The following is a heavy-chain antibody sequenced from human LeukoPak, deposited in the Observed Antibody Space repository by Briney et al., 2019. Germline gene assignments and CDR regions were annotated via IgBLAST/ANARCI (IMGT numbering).Heavy chain of an antibody. Sequence: GGSLRLSCAASGFTFSSYSMNWVRQAPGKGLEWVSSISSSSSYIYYADSVKGRFAISRDNAKNSLYLQMNSLRAEDTAVYYCATRLGYCSSTSCQSFDDPYYFDYWGQGTLVTVSS. J-gene: IGHJ4*02. V-gene: IGHV3-21*01. CDR3: ATRLGYCSSTSCQSFDDPYYFDY. CDR2: ISSSSSYI. D-gene: IGHD2-2*01. CDR1: GFTFSSYS.